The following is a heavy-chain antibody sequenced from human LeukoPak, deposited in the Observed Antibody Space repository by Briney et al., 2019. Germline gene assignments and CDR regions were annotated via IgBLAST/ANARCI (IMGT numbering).Heavy chain of an antibody. CDR3: AKYSHDSSGSYDY. Sequence: GTLSLTCAVSGGSIGSSNWWSWVRQPPGKGLEWVSGISGSGSDGSTYYADSVKGRFTISRDNSKNTLYLQMNSLRAEDTAVYYCAKYSHDSSGSYDYWGQGTLVTVSS. D-gene: IGHD3-22*01. CDR2: ISGSGSDGST. J-gene: IGHJ4*02. V-gene: IGHV3-23*01. CDR1: GGSIGSSN.